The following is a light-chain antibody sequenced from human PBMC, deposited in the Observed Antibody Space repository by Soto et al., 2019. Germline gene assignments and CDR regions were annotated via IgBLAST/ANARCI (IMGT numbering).Light chain of an antibody. Sequence: EFVLTQSPGTLSLSPGERAILSCRASQSVTSTYIAGYQQKPGQAPRLLIYGASSMATGSPDRFSGSGSGPDFTLTISSLEAEDFAVYYGKYYGSSPPPPFGQGTQLEIK. CDR3: KYYGSSPPPP. J-gene: IGKJ2*01. V-gene: IGKV3-20*01. CDR2: GAS. CDR1: QSVTSTY.